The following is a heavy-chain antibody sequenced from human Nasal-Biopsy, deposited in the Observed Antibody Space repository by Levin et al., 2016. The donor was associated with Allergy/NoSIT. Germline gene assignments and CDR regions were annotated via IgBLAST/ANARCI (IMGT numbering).Heavy chain of an antibody. J-gene: IGHJ4*02. V-gene: IGHV3-30*03. CDR2: ISYDGTKK. CDR3: ARCYVPYENGPPDY. CDR1: GFTFSTHG. D-gene: IGHD3-16*01. Sequence: GGSLRLSCAASGFTFSTHGIRWVRQAPGKGLEWVAIISYDGTKKFNEDSVKGRFTISRDNSKNTVYLQMNSLRIDDTAVYYCARCYVPYENGPPDYWGQGILVTVSS.